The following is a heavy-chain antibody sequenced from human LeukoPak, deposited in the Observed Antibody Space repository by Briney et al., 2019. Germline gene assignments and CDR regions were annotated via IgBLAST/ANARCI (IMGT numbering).Heavy chain of an antibody. D-gene: IGHD6-19*01. CDR2: IRSKAYGGTT. Sequence: GGSLRLSCAASGFTFSSYEMNWVRQAPGKGLEWVGFIRSKAYGGTTEYAASVKGRFTISRDDSKSIAYLQMNSLKTEDTAVYYCTREDSSGWYDGYWGQGTLVTVSS. V-gene: IGHV3-49*04. CDR3: TREDSSGWYDGY. CDR1: GFTFSSYE. J-gene: IGHJ4*02.